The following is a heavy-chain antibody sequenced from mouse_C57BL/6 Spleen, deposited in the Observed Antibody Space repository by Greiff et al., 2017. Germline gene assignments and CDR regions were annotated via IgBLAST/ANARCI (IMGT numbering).Heavy chain of an antibody. CDR1: GYTFTSYW. V-gene: IGHV1-61*01. D-gene: IGHD3-3*01. J-gene: IGHJ3*01. CDR3: ARGGGDAWFAV. Sequence: QVQLQQPGAELVRPGSSVKLSCKASGYTFTSYWMDWVKQRPGQGLEWIGNIYPSDSETHYNQKFKDKATLTVDKSSNTAYMQLSSLTSEDSAVYYCARGGGDAWFAVWGQGTLVTVSA. CDR2: IYPSDSET.